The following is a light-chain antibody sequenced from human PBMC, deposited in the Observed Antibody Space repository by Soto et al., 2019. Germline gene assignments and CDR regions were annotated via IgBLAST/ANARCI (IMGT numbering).Light chain of an antibody. CDR1: QGISSS. CDR2: DAS. V-gene: IGKV1-33*01. Sequence: DIQMTQSPSSLSASVGDRVTITCRASQGISSSLNWYQQKPGKAPKLLIYDASNLETGVPSRFSGSGSGTDFTFTISSLQPEDIATYYCQQYDNLPLTFGGGTKVDIK. CDR3: QQYDNLPLT. J-gene: IGKJ4*01.